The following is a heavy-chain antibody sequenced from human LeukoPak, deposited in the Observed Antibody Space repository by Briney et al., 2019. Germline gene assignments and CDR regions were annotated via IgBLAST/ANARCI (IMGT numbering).Heavy chain of an antibody. Sequence: GGSLRLSCAASGFTFSSYSMNWVRQAPGKGLEWVSSISSSSSYIYYADSVKGRFTISSDNAKNSLYLQMNSLRAEHTAVYYCATGVPSSGWLTYYYYYGMDVWGQGTTVTVSS. V-gene: IGHV3-21*01. D-gene: IGHD6-19*01. J-gene: IGHJ6*02. CDR1: GFTFSSYS. CDR3: ATGVPSSGWLTYYYYYGMDV. CDR2: ISSSSSYI.